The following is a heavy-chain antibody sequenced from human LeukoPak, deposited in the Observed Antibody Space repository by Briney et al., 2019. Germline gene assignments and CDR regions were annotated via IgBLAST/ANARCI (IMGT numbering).Heavy chain of an antibody. CDR2: IIPILGIA. V-gene: IGHV1-69*04. CDR3: ARDVGITMIAASQKENDY. J-gene: IGHJ4*02. Sequence: GASVKVSCKASGGTFSSYAISWVRQAPGQGLEWMGRIIPILGIANYAQKFQGRVTITADKSTSTAYMELSSLRSEETAVYYCARDVGITMIAASQKENDYWGQGTLVTVSS. CDR1: GGTFSSYA. D-gene: IGHD3-22*01.